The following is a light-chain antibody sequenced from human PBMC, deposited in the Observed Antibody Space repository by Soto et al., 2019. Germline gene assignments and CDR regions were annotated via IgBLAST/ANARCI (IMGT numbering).Light chain of an antibody. CDR3: MQALQTPLT. CDR2: LGS. Sequence: IVMTQSPLSLPVTPGEPASISCRSGQSLLHVNGYNYLDWYLQKPGQSPQLLIYLGSNRASGVPDRFSGSGSGTDFTLKISRVEAEDVGVYYCMQALQTPLTFGPGTKVDIK. CDR1: QSLLHVNGYNY. J-gene: IGKJ3*01. V-gene: IGKV2-28*01.